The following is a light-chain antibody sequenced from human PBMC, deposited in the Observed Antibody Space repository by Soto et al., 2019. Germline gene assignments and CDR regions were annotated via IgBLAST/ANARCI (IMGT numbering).Light chain of an antibody. CDR3: QQYYSTPIT. CDR1: QSVLYSSNNKNY. V-gene: IGKV4-1*01. J-gene: IGKJ5*01. CDR2: WAS. Sequence: LMTQSPDSLSFSLGERATINCKSSQSVLYSSNNKNYLAWYQQKPGQPPKLLIYWASTRESGVPDRFSGSGSGTDFTLTISSLQAEDVAVYYCQQYYSTPITFGQGTRLEI.